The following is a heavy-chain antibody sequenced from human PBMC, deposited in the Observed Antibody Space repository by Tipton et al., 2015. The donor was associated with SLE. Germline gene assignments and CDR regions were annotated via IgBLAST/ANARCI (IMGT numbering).Heavy chain of an antibody. J-gene: IGHJ4*02. CDR2: LYAGGST. D-gene: IGHD5/OR15-5a*01. Sequence: TLSLTCSVSGVSISTIRYYWGWIRQSPGQGLEWGGSLYAGGSTSFHPSLKSRASISADASKNHFSLKLNSVTAADTAVYFCARDRSSVSDWGQGTQVIVSP. CDR3: ARDRSSVSD. V-gene: IGHV4-39*02. CDR1: GVSISTIRYY.